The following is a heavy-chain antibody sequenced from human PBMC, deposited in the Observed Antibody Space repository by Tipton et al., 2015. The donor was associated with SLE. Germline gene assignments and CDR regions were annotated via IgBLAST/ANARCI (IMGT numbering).Heavy chain of an antibody. CDR1: AYSISTGYH. CDR3: ARGAKERITLVRVRPYYFDY. Sequence: TLSLTCAVSAYSISTGYHWGWIRQPPGKGMEWIASIHHSGNTYYNPSLKSRVTISVDTSKNQLSLELTSVTAADTAVYYCARGAKERITLVRVRPYYFDYWGQGSLVTVSS. CDR2: IHHSGNT. V-gene: IGHV4-38-2*01. J-gene: IGHJ4*01. D-gene: IGHD3-10*01.